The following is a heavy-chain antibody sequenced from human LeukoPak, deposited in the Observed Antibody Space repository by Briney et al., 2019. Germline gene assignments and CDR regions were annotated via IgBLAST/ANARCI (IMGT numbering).Heavy chain of an antibody. D-gene: IGHD2-15*01. Sequence: AGGSLRLSCAASGFTFSRYGMHWVRQAPGKGLEWVAFIRYDGSNKHYADSVKGRFTISRDNSKNTLYLQMNSLRAEDTAVYYCARPARLYCSGGSCYAGYYGMDVWGQGTTVTVSS. CDR3: ARPARLYCSGGSCYAGYYGMDV. V-gene: IGHV3-30*02. CDR2: IRYDGSNK. J-gene: IGHJ6*02. CDR1: GFTFSRYG.